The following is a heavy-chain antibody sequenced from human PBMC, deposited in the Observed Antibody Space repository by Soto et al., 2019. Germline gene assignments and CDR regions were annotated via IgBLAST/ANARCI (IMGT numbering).Heavy chain of an antibody. J-gene: IGHJ4*02. CDR1: GFSLTSRPMG. D-gene: IGHD1-20*01. V-gene: IGHV2-5*02. CDR2: IYWDDDK. Sequence: QITLKESGPTLVTPTQTLTLTCSFSGFSLTSRPMGVGWIRQPPGKALEWLAVIYWDDDKRYSPALNSRLTITKDTSKNQVALTVTIMDPVDTATYYCAHRLGGYTWNDGYFDYWGQGTLVTVSS. CDR3: AHRLGGYTWNDGYFDY.